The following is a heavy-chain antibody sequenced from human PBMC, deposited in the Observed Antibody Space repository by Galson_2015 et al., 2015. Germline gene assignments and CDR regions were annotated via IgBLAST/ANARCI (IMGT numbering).Heavy chain of an antibody. CDR3: AIEGGSSWNSYAFDY. D-gene: IGHD2-15*01. CDR2: TYYRSKWYN. V-gene: IGHV6-1*01. J-gene: IGHJ4*02. Sequence: CAISGDSVSSNSAAWNWIRQSPSRGLEWLGRTYYRSKWYNDYAVSVKSRITINPDTSKNQFSLQLNSVTPEDTAVYYCAIEGGSSWNSYAFDYWGQGTLVTVSS. CDR1: GDSVSSNSAA.